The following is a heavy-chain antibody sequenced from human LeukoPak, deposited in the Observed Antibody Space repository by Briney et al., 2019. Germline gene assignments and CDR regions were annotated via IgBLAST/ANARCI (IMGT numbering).Heavy chain of an antibody. J-gene: IGHJ4*02. Sequence: SVKVSCKASGGTFSSYVISWVRQAPGQGLEWMGRIIPILGIANYAQKFQGRVTITADKSTSTAYMELSSLRSEDTAVYYCARSDYCTNGVCYTPFDYWGQGTLVTVSS. V-gene: IGHV1-69*04. CDR3: ARSDYCTNGVCYTPFDY. CDR1: GGTFSSYV. D-gene: IGHD2-8*01. CDR2: IIPILGIA.